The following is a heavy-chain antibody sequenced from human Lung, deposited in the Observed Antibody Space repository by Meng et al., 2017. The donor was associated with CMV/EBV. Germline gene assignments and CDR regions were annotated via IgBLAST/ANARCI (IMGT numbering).Heavy chain of an antibody. Sequence: QVAAREAGPTLVEPADPPAPTLAGSGDSITKHYWWAWVPQPPGKGLEWIGEIPHRGSSAYNPSLKSRVSMSIDKSKNQFSLKLTSVTAADTAVYHCLRRSGGSVWGQGTLVTVSS. J-gene: IGHJ1*01. V-gene: IGHV4-4*02. D-gene: IGHD3-10*01. CDR2: IPHRGSS. CDR3: LRRSGGSV. CDR1: GDSITKHYW.